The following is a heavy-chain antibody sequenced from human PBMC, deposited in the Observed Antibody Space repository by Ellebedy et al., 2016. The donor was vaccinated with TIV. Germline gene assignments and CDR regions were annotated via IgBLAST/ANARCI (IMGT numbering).Heavy chain of an antibody. V-gene: IGHV1-69*05. J-gene: IGHJ6*02. CDR2: IIPIFGTA. CDR1: GGTFSSYA. CDR3: ARVTEEGFMDV. Sequence: SVKVSCXASGGTFSSYAISWVRQAPGQGLEWMGGIIPIFGTANYAQKLQGRVTMTTDTSTSTAYMELRSLRSDDTAVYYCARVTEEGFMDVWGQGTTVTVSS.